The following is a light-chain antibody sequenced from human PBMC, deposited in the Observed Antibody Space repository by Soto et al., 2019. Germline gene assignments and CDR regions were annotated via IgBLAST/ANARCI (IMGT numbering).Light chain of an antibody. CDR3: QQFYGAPPAT. V-gene: IGKV4-1*01. CDR1: QSVLYSSNNKNY. Sequence: DIVLTQSPDSLAVSLGERATINCKSSQSVLYSSNNKNYLAWYQQRPGQPPKLLIYWASTRESGVPDRFSGSGSGTAFTLTISSSQAKDVAVYYCQQFYGAPPATFGQGTRLQIK. J-gene: IGKJ5*01. CDR2: WAS.